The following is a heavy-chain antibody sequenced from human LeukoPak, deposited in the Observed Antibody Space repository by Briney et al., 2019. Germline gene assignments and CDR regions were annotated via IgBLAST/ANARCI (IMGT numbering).Heavy chain of an antibody. J-gene: IGHJ3*02. CDR1: GFTFSSYG. Sequence: PGGSLRLSCAASGFTFSSYGMHWVRQAPGKGLEWVAVISYDGSNKYYADSVKGRFTISRDNSKNTLYLQMNSLRAEDTAVYYCARKITMVRGAADDAFDIWGQGTMVTVSS. CDR2: ISYDGSNK. D-gene: IGHD3-10*01. CDR3: ARKITMVRGAADDAFDI. V-gene: IGHV3-30*03.